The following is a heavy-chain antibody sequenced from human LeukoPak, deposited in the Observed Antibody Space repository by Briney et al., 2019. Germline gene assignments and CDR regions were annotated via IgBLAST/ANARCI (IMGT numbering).Heavy chain of an antibody. CDR1: GFTFSSYN. CDR2: ISSSRSYI. J-gene: IGHJ4*02. CDR3: ARSSLWFGDLCDY. D-gene: IGHD3-10*01. V-gene: IGHV3-21*01. Sequence: GGSLRLSCAASGFTFSSYNMNWVRQAPGKGLEWVSSISSSRSYIYYADSVKGRFTISRDNAKNSLFLQMNSLRAEDTAVYYCARSSLWFGDLCDYRGQGTLVTVSS.